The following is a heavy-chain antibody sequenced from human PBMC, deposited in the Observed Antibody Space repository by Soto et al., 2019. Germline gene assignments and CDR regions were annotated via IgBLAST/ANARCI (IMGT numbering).Heavy chain of an antibody. V-gene: IGHV3-30*18. CDR1: GFTFSSYG. CDR3: AKGSVLRVVEAPLAILGGVDV. J-gene: IGHJ6*02. CDR2: MSYDGSHE. D-gene: IGHD2-8*01. Sequence: GLLRLSCVASGFTFSSYGMHWVRQAPGKGLEWVAVMSYDGSHEYYADSVKGRFTISRDNSKTILYLQMNSLRLEDTAVYYCAKGSVLRVVEAPLAILGGVDVWGQGAMVTAP.